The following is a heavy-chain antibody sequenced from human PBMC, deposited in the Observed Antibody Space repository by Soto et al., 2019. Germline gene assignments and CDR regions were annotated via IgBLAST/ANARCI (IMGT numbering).Heavy chain of an antibody. D-gene: IGHD4-17*01. CDR3: ARGDATKIVVTTYYAMDV. CDR2: IIPVFGTA. J-gene: IGHJ6*02. CDR1: GGSLSNYG. Sequence: QVQLVQSGAEMKKPGSSVKVSCKASGGSLSNYGISWVRQAPGQGLEWMGGIIPVFGTANYAKKFQGRVTITADESTNIVYMDVTSLRSEDTAVYYCARGDATKIVVTTYYAMDVWGQGTTVTVSS. V-gene: IGHV1-69*12.